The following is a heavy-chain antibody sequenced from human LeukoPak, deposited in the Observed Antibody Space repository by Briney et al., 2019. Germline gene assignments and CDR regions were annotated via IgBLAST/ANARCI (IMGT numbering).Heavy chain of an antibody. J-gene: IGHJ4*02. CDR1: GGTFSSYA. V-gene: IGHV1-69*05. Sequence: SVKVSCKASGGTFSSYAISWVRQAPGQGLEWMRGIIPIFGTANYAQKFQGRVTITTDESTSTAYMELSSLRSEDTAVYYCARDTRKIYNYYGSGSSRYYFDYWGQGTLVTVSS. CDR3: ARDTRKIYNYYGSGSSRYYFDY. D-gene: IGHD3-10*01. CDR2: IIPIFGTA.